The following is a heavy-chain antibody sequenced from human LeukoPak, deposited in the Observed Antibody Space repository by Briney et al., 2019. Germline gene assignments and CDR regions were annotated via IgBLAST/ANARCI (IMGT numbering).Heavy chain of an antibody. Sequence: PSETLSLTCTVSGGSISSSSYYWGWIRQPPGKGLEWIGSIYYSGSTNYNPSLKSRVTISVDTSKNQFSLKLSSVTAADTAVYYCARVLKSGSFHWFDPWGQGTLVTVSS. D-gene: IGHD3-10*01. J-gene: IGHJ5*02. CDR2: IYYSGST. CDR3: ARVLKSGSFHWFDP. CDR1: GGSISSSSYY. V-gene: IGHV4-39*07.